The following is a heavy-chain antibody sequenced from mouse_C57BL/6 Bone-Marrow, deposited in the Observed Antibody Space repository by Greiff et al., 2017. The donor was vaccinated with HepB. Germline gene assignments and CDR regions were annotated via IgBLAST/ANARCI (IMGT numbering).Heavy chain of an antibody. D-gene: IGHD2-4*01. CDR2: IYPGDGDT. CDR1: GYEFSSYW. J-gene: IGHJ4*01. CDR3: ARDDYDEVDY. V-gene: IGHV1-80*01. Sequence: QVQLQQSGAELVKPGASVKISCKASGYEFSSYWMNWVKQRPGKGPEWIGQIYPGDGDTNYNGKFKGKATLTADKSSSTAYMQLSSLTSEDSAVYFCARDDYDEVDYWGQGTSVTVSS.